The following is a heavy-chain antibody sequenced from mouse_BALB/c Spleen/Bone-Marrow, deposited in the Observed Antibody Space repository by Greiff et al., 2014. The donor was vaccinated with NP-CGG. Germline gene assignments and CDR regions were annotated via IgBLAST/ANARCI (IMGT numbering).Heavy chain of an antibody. CDR2: IAPGSGST. CDR1: GYTFTSYW. J-gene: IGHJ4*01. Sequence: DLVKPGASVKLSCKASGYTFTSYWINWIKQRPGQGLEWIGRIAPGSGSTYYNEMFKGKATLTVDTSSSTAYIQLSSLSSEDSAVYLCARFPIYYGNYGAIDYWGQGTSVTVSS. V-gene: IGHV1S41*01. CDR3: ARFPIYYGNYGAIDY. D-gene: IGHD2-1*01.